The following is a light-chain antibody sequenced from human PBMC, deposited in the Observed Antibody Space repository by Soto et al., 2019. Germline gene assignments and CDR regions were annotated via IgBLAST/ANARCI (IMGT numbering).Light chain of an antibody. CDR3: QHYGSTPWT. CDR2: GAS. CDR1: QSVCSRC. J-gene: IGKJ1*01. Sequence: EIVLTQSPGTLSLSPGEGGTLSCRASQSVCSRCLAWYQQKPGQAPRLLIFGASSRATGIPDTLSGSGSGTDFTLTISRLEPEDSAVYYCQHYGSTPWTFGQGTKVEI. V-gene: IGKV3-20*01.